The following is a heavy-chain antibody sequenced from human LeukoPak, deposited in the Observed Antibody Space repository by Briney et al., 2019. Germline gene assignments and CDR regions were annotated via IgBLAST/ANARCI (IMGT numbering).Heavy chain of an antibody. J-gene: IGHJ4*02. CDR3: ARQDYDFWSGYHFDY. V-gene: IGHV3-33*01. Sequence: TGGSLRLSCAASGFTFSSYGMHWVRQAPGKGLEWVAVIWYDGSNKYYADSVKGRFTISRDNSKNTLYLQMNSLRAEDTAVYYCARQDYDFWSGYHFDYWGQGTLVTVSS. CDR2: IWYDGSNK. D-gene: IGHD3-3*01. CDR1: GFTFSSYG.